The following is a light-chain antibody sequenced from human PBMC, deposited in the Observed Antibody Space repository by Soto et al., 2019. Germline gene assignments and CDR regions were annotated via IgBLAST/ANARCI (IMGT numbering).Light chain of an antibody. Sequence: DIQLTQSPSFLSASAGDRVTITCRASQGINSYLAWYQQKPGKVPKLLTYAASTLQSGVPSRFSGSGSGTEFTLTISSLQPEDFATYYCQQINSYPITFGQGTRLEIK. CDR2: AAS. J-gene: IGKJ5*01. V-gene: IGKV1-9*01. CDR3: QQINSYPIT. CDR1: QGINSY.